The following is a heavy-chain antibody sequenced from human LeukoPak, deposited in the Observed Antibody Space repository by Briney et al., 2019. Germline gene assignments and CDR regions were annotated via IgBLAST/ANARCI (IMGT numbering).Heavy chain of an antibody. Sequence: PSETLSLTCTVSGGSISSYYWSWIRQPPGKGLEWIGYIYYSGSTNYNPSLKSRVTISVDTSKNQFSLKLSSVAAADTAVYYCVRRQLAHNWFDPWGQGTLVTVPS. V-gene: IGHV4-59*08. D-gene: IGHD6-13*01. J-gene: IGHJ5*02. CDR3: VRRQLAHNWFDP. CDR1: GGSISSYY. CDR2: IYYSGST.